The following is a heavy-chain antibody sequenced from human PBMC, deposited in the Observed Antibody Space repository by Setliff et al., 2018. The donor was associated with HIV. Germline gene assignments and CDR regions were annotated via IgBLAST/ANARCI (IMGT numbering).Heavy chain of an antibody. J-gene: IGHJ3*02. V-gene: IGHV3-15*01. Sequence: KPGGSLRLSCAASGFTFSNAWMTWVRQGPGKGLEWVGRIKSEFDGGTTDYAAAVRGRFTISRDDSKNTVYLQMHGLKIEDTALYYCATDVPYSGGALNNWGQGTVVTVSS. D-gene: IGHD2-21*01. CDR1: GFTFSNAW. CDR2: IKSEFDGGTT. CDR3: ATDVPYSGGALNN.